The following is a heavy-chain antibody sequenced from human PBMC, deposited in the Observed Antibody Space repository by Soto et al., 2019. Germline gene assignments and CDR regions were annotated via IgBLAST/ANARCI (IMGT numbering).Heavy chain of an antibody. CDR1: GFTFSSYG. CDR2: ISYDGSNK. Sequence: QVQLVESGGGVVQPGRSLRLSCAASGFTFSSYGMHWVRQAPGKGLEWVAVISYDGSNKYYPDSVKGRFTISRDNSKNTLYLQMNSLRAEDTAVYYCAEGGGRRYYYYYGMDVWGQGTTVTVSS. J-gene: IGHJ6*02. V-gene: IGHV3-30*03. CDR3: AEGGGRRYYYYYGMDV. D-gene: IGHD3-16*01.